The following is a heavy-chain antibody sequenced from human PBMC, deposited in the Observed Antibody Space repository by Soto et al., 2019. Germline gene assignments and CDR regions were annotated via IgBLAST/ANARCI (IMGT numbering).Heavy chain of an antibody. CDR1: GGSISSGFYY. J-gene: IGHJ4*02. Sequence: LCGGSISSGFYYWGWIRQPPGKGLEYIGSQYYAGSTYYNPSLKSRVTILVDTSKNQFSLKLSSVTAADTAVYFCARGDDFAGNDYFDYWGQGTLVTVSS. CDR3: ARGDDFAGNDYFDY. CDR2: QYYAGST. D-gene: IGHD3-16*01. V-gene: IGHV4-39*01.